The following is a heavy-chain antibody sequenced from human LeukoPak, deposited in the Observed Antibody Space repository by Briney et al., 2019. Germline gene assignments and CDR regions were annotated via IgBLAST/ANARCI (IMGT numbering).Heavy chain of an antibody. Sequence: GGSLRLSCAASGFTFSSHAMSWVRQTPGKGLDWVSGISGVGGSTYYADSVKGRFTISRDNSKNTVYLQMNSLRADDTAVYNCAKARGWYDFDYWGQGILVTVCS. CDR1: GFTFSSHA. CDR2: ISGVGGST. V-gene: IGHV3-23*01. CDR3: AKARGWYDFDY. D-gene: IGHD6-19*01. J-gene: IGHJ4*02.